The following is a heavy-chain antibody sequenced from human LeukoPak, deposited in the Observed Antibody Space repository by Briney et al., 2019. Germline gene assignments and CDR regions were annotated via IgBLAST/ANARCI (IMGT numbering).Heavy chain of an antibody. Sequence: GGSLRLSCAASGFTFSNAWMSWVRQAPGKGLEWVSYISSSSSTIYYADSVKGRFTISRDNAKNSLYLQMNSLRAEDTAVYYCARWGIVGATGYWGQGTLVTVSS. CDR1: GFTFSNAW. CDR3: ARWGIVGATGY. D-gene: IGHD1-26*01. V-gene: IGHV3-48*01. J-gene: IGHJ4*02. CDR2: ISSSSSTI.